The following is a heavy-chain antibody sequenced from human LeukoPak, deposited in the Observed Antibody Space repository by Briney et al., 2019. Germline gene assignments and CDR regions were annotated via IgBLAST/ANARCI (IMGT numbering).Heavy chain of an antibody. D-gene: IGHD5-24*01. V-gene: IGHV6-1*01. CDR1: GDSVSSNSAA. CDR3: ARSTEMATIEDLGYNWFDP. CDR2: TYYRSKWYN. Sequence: PSQTLSLTCAISGDSVSSNSAAWNWFRQSPSRGLEWLGRTYYRSKWYNDCAVSVKSRITINPDTSKNQLSLQLNSVTPEDTAVYYCARSTEMATIEDLGYNWFDPWGQGTLVTVSS. J-gene: IGHJ5*02.